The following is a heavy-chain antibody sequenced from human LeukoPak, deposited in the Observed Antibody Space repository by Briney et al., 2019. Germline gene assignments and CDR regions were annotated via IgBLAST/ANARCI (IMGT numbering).Heavy chain of an antibody. V-gene: IGHV4-59*11. CDR3: ARETPCTICYGTDAFDI. D-gene: IGHD2-2*01. Sequence: SETLSLTCAVSGCSISSHCWSWIRQPPGKGLEWIGYIYYSGSTNYNPSLKSRVTISVDTSKNQFSLKLSSVTAADTAVYYCARETPCTICYGTDAFDIWGQGTMVTVSS. CDR2: IYYSGST. J-gene: IGHJ3*02. CDR1: GCSISSHC.